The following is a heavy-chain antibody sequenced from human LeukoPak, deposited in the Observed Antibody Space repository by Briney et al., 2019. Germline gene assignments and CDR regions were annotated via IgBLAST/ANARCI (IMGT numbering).Heavy chain of an antibody. V-gene: IGHV5-51*01. CDR1: GYYFSNYW. Sequence: GESLKISCKGSGYYFSNYWIAWVRQMPGKGLEWMGIINPGDSDTRYSPSFQGQVTISSDKSISTAYLQWSSLKASDTAIYYCARQAECSGDSCYHNYYYMGVWGKGTTVTVSS. CDR3: ARQAECSGDSCYHNYYYMGV. CDR2: INPGDSDT. D-gene: IGHD2-15*01. J-gene: IGHJ6*03.